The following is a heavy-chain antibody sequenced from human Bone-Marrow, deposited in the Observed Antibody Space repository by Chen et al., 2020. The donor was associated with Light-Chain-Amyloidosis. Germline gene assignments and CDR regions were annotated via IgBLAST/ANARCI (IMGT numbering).Heavy chain of an antibody. D-gene: IGHD3-16*01. CDR1: GFTFNNYW. V-gene: IGHV3-7*01. J-gene: IGHJ4*02. Sequence: EVQLVESGGGLVQPGGSLRLSCAASGFTFNNYWMSWVRQAPGKGLEWVANIKEDGSEKYYVDSVKGRFTISRDNAKDSLYLQMNSLGVEDTALYYCAKGGASFDYWGQGTLVTVSS. CDR3: AKGGASFDY. CDR2: IKEDGSEK.